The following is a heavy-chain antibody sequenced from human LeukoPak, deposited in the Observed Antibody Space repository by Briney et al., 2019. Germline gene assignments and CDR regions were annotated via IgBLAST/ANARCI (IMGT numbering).Heavy chain of an antibody. CDR3: ARFIVGATNWFDP. CDR2: ISSSSSYI. V-gene: IGHV3-21*01. Sequence: EGSLRLSCAASGFTFSSYSMNWVRQAPGKGLEWVSSISSSSSYIYYADSVKGRFTISRDNAKNSLYLQMNSLRAENTAVYYCARFIVGATNWFDPWGQGTLVTVSS. D-gene: IGHD1-26*01. J-gene: IGHJ5*02. CDR1: GFTFSSYS.